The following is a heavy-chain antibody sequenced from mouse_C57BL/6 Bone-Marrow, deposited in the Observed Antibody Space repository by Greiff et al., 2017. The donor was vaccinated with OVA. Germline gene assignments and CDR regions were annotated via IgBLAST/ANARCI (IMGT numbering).Heavy chain of an antibody. V-gene: IGHV1-15*01. J-gene: IGHJ3*01. CDR3: TRRRGRSGFAY. CDR1: GYTFTDYE. CDR2: IDPETGGT. Sequence: QLQLQQPGAELVKPGASVTLSCKASGYTFTDYEMHWVKQTPVHGLEWIGAIDPETGGTAYNQKFKGKAILTADKSSSTAYMELRSLTSEDSAVYYCTRRRGRSGFAYWGQGTLVTVSA.